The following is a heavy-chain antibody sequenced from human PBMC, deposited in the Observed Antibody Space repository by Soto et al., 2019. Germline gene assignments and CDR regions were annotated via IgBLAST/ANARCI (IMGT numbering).Heavy chain of an antibody. CDR3: ARDPHEVVATDYHYYGMDV. CDR2: ILPVFGTT. Sequence: SVKVSCKASGDTSSNYGVSWVRQAPGQGLEWMGGILPVFGTTTYARNFQGRITITADKSTSTVYMELTSLRSDDTATYYCARDPHEVVATDYHYYGMDVWDQGATVTVSS. CDR1: GDTSSNYG. D-gene: IGHD2-15*01. J-gene: IGHJ6*02. V-gene: IGHV1-69*06.